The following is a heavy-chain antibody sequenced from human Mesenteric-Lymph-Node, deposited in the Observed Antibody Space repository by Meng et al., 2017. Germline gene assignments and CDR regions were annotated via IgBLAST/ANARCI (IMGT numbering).Heavy chain of an antibody. Sequence: GGSLRLSCAASGFTFSDFSMAWVRQAPGKGLEWVSIISGRSAVKYYADSVEGRFTISRDNSKNTLYLHMNSLRADDTAVYYCARAGIAAEIDYNWFDPWGQGTLVTVSS. D-gene: IGHD6-25*01. CDR2: ISGRSAVK. J-gene: IGHJ5*02. CDR3: ARAGIAAEIDYNWFDP. V-gene: IGHV3-23*01. CDR1: GFTFSDFS.